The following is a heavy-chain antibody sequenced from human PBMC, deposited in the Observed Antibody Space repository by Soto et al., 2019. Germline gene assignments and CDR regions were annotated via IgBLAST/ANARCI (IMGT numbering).Heavy chain of an antibody. CDR2: IYYSGST. J-gene: IGHJ4*02. Sequence: TLSLTCAVYGGSFSGYYWSWIRQPPGKGLEWIGYIYYSGSTNYNPSLKSRVTISVDTSKNQFSLKLSSVTAADTAVYYCARDPQLEGDYFGYWGQGTLVTVSS. CDR3: ARDPQLEGDYFGY. V-gene: IGHV4-59*01. D-gene: IGHD6-13*01. CDR1: GGSFSGYY.